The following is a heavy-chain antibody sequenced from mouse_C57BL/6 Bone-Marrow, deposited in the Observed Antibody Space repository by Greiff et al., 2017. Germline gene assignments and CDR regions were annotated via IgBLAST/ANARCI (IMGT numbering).Heavy chain of an antibody. D-gene: IGHD2-4*01. J-gene: IGHJ4*01. Sequence: QVQLQQSGAELVKPGASVKMSCKASGYTFTSYWITWVKQRPGQGLEWIGDIYPGSGSTNYNEKFKSKATLTVDTSSSTAYMQLSSLTSEDSAVYYCARDDYDDYYAMDYWGQGTSVTVSS. V-gene: IGHV1-55*01. CDR3: ARDDYDDYYAMDY. CDR1: GYTFTSYW. CDR2: IYPGSGST.